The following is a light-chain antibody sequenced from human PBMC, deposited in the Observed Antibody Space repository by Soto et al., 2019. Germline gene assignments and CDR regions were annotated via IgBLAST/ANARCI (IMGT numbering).Light chain of an antibody. V-gene: IGKV1-5*03. CDR3: QRYNTYSALT. CDR2: KAS. CDR1: QSIKSW. J-gene: IGKJ4*01. Sequence: DIQITQSPSTLSASVGDRVTITCRASQSIKSWLAWYQQKPGKAPKLLIYKASNLKSGVPSRFSGSESGTEFTLTISSLQPDDFATYYCQRYNTYSALTFGGGTKVEIK.